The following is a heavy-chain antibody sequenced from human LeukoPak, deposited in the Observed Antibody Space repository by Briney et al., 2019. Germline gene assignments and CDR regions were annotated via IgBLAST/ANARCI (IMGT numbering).Heavy chain of an antibody. Sequence: GGSLRLSCAASGFTFSSYWMHWVRQAPGKGLVWVSRIKSDGSSTSYADSVKGRFTISRDNAKNTLYLQMNSLRAEDTAVYYCVRLYDSGYWGQGTLVTVSS. CDR1: GFTFSSYW. CDR3: VRLYDSGY. CDR2: IKSDGSST. V-gene: IGHV3-74*01. J-gene: IGHJ4*02. D-gene: IGHD3-22*01.